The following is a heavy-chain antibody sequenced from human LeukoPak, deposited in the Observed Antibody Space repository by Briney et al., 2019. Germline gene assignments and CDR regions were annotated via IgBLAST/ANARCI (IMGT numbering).Heavy chain of an antibody. D-gene: IGHD6-19*01. J-gene: IGHJ4*02. CDR1: GGSISSGGYS. Sequence: PSQTLSLTCAVSGGSISSGGYSWSWIRQPPGKGLEWIGYIYHSGSTYYNPSLKSRVTISVDRSKNQFSLKLSSVTAADTAVYYCARGAKKSTPYLGRYSSGWYGFDYWGQGTLVTVSS. CDR2: IYHSGST. CDR3: ARGAKKSTPYLGRYSSGWYGFDY. V-gene: IGHV4-30-2*01.